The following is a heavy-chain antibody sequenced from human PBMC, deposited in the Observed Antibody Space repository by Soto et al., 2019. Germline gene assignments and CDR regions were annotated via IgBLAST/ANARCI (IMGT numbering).Heavy chain of an antibody. J-gene: IGHJ6*02. D-gene: IGHD3-9*01. V-gene: IGHV2-70*01. Sequence: SGPTLVNPTQTLTLTCTFSGFSLSTSGMCVSWIRQPPGKALEWLALIDWDDDKYYSTSLKTRLTISKDTSKNQVVLTMTNMDPVDTATYYCARIPTYYDILTGFREYYGMGVWGQGTTVTVSS. CDR2: IDWDDDK. CDR3: ARIPTYYDILTGFREYYGMGV. CDR1: GFSLSTSGMC.